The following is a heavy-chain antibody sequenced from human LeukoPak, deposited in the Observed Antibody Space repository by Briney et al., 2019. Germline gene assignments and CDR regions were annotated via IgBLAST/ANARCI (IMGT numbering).Heavy chain of an antibody. CDR3: ARDRGDFDL. Sequence: PGGSLRLSCAASGFTFDDYAMHWVRQTPGKGLEWVSLISWDGGSTYYADSVKGRFTISRDNSKNSLYVQMNSLRAEDTALYYCARDRGDFDLWGRGTLVTVSS. CDR1: GFTFDDYA. V-gene: IGHV3-43D*04. D-gene: IGHD3-16*01. J-gene: IGHJ2*01. CDR2: ISWDGGST.